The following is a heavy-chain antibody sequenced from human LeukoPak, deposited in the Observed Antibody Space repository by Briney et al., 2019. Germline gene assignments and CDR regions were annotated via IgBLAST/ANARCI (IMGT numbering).Heavy chain of an antibody. CDR3: ARETYYYDSSGYHRYYFDY. CDR2: IYTSGST. J-gene: IGHJ4*02. Sequence: PSETLSLTCTVSGGSISSGSYYWGWIRQPAGKGLEWIGRIYTSGSTNYNPSLKSRVTISVDTSKNQFSLKLSSVTAADTAVYYCARETYYYDSSGYHRYYFDYWGQGTLVTVSS. CDR1: GGSISSGSYY. V-gene: IGHV4-61*02. D-gene: IGHD3-22*01.